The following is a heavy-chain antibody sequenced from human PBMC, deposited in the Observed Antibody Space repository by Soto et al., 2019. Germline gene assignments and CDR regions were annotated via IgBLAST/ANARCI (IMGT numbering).Heavy chain of an antibody. CDR2: ISAYNGNT. J-gene: IGHJ4*02. Sequence: ASVKVSCKASGYTFTSYGISWVRPAPGQGLEWMGCISAYNGNTNYAQKLQGRVTMTTDTSTSTAYMELRSLRSDDTAVYYCARDSPDLGYCSSTRCPSGYWGQATLVTVSS. CDR3: ARDSPDLGYCSSTRCPSGY. CDR1: GYTFTSYG. D-gene: IGHD2-2*01. V-gene: IGHV1-18*01.